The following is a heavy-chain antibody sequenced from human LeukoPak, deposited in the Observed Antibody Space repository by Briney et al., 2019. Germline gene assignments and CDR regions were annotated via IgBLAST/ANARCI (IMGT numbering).Heavy chain of an antibody. V-gene: IGHV4-39*01. Sequence: PSETLSLTCTVSGGSISSSSYYWGWIRQPPGKGLEWIGSIYYSGSTYYNPSLKSRVTISVDTSKSQFSLKLSSVTAADTAVYYCARLAAAAGRFFDYWGQGTLVTVSS. D-gene: IGHD6-13*01. CDR3: ARLAAAAGRFFDY. CDR2: IYYSGST. CDR1: GGSISSSSYY. J-gene: IGHJ4*02.